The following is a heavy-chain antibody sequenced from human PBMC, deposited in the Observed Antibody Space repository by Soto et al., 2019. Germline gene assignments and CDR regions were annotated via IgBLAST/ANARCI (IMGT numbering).Heavy chain of an antibody. J-gene: IGHJ4*02. CDR3: AIEVSYYGSNESCLAY. Sequence: SQTLALTGGISGDSVRGNSAASYWVWRSQSRGLEWLGRTYYRSRWYNDYAVSVQSRITVTPDTSKNQFSLHLNSVTPEDTAVYYCAIEVSYYGSNESCLAYWGRGALVTVSS. CDR2: TYYRSRWYN. CDR1: GDSVRGNSAA. V-gene: IGHV6-1*01. D-gene: IGHD2-21*01.